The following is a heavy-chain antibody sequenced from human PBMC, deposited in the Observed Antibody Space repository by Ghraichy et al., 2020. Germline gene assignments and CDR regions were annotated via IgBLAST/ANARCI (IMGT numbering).Heavy chain of an antibody. V-gene: IGHV4-34*01. J-gene: IGHJ4*02. D-gene: IGHD6-19*01. CDR2: INHSGST. Sequence: SETLSLTCAVYGGSFSGYYWSWIRQPPGKGLEWIGEINHSGSTNYNPSLKSRVTISVDTSKNQFSLKLSSVTAADTAVYYCARRPQWLVRPFDYWGQGTLVTVSS. CDR1: GGSFSGYY. CDR3: ARRPQWLVRPFDY.